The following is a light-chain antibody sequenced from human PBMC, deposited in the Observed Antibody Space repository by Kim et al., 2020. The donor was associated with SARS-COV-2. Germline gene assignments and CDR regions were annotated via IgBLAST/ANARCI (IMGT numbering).Light chain of an antibody. CDR2: QAS. J-gene: IGLJ1*01. Sequence: SYELTQPPSVSVSPGQTASITCSGDKLGDKYACWYQQKPGQSPVLVIYQASKRPSGIPERFSGSNSGNTATLTISGTQAMDEADYYCQAWDSSTGVFGTG. CDR1: KLGDKY. CDR3: QAWDSSTGV. V-gene: IGLV3-1*01.